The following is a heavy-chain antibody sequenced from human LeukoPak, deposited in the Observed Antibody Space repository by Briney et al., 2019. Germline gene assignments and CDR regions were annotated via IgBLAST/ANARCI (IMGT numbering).Heavy chain of an antibody. CDR1: RGIFSSYA. V-gene: IGHV1-69*05. CDR3: AREDYYDSSGYSLFDY. CDR2: IIPIFGRA. D-gene: IGHD3-22*01. Sequence: SVKVSCKASRGIFSSYAISWVRQAPGHRLEGMGGIIPIFGRANYAQKYQGRVTITTDESTSTAYMELSSLRSEDTAVYYCAREDYYDSSGYSLFDYWGQGTLVTV. J-gene: IGHJ4*02.